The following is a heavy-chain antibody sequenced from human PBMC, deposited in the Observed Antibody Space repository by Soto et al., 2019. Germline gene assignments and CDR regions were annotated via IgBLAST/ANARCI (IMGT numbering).Heavy chain of an antibody. CDR3: YGMDV. V-gene: IGHV1-2*02. CDR1: GYIFSDYY. J-gene: IGHJ6*02. Sequence: GASVKVSCKTSGYIFSDYYLHWVRQAPGQGLEWMGWINPNSGGTNYPQKFQGRVTMTRDTSISTGYMELSRLKSDDTALNPYYGMDVWGQGTTVTVSS. CDR2: INPNSGGT.